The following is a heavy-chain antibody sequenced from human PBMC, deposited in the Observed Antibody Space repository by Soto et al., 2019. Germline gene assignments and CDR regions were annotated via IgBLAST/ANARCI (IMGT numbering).Heavy chain of an antibody. J-gene: IGHJ4*03. Sequence: PGGSLRLSCAASRFTSGYHAMNWVRQAPGKGLEWVSTISSNGENTHYADSVKGRFIISSDNSSNTVDLQMNSLRVEDTAIYYCGSWVSAHLDSWGQGTLVTVSS. CDR2: ISSNGENT. D-gene: IGHD6-13*01. CDR3: GSWVSAHLDS. V-gene: IGHV3-23*01. CDR1: RFTSGYHA.